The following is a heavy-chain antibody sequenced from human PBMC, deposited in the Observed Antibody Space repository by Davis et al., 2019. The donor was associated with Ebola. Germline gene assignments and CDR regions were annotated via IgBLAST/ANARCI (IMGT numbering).Heavy chain of an antibody. CDR1: GFTFSTYS. CDR3: ARGGYHDNSGYSHEAFDI. CDR2: ISSSSYFI. D-gene: IGHD3-22*01. V-gene: IGHV3-21*01. Sequence: GGSLRLSCAASGFTFSTYSMNWVRRAPGKGLEWVSSISSSSYFIYYADSLKGRFTVSRDNAKKSLYLQVDSLRAEDTAVYYCARGGYHDNSGYSHEAFDIWGQGTMVTVSS. J-gene: IGHJ3*02.